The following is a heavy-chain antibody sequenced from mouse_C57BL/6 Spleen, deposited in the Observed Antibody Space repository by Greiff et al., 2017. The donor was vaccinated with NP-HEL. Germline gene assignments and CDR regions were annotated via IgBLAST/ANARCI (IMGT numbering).Heavy chain of an antibody. CDR1: GYTFTDYN. CDR3: ARYYYGSSPYWYFDV. V-gene: IGHV1-18*01. CDR2: INPNNGGT. D-gene: IGHD1-1*01. Sequence: EVQLQQSGPELVKPGASVKIPCKASGYTFTDYNMDWVKQSHGKSLEWIGDINPNNGGTIYNQKFKGKATLTVDKSSSTAYMELRSLTSEDTAVYYCARYYYGSSPYWYFDVGGTGTTVTVSS. J-gene: IGHJ1*03.